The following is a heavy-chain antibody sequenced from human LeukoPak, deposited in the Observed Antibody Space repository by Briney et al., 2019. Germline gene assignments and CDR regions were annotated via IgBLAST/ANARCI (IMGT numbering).Heavy chain of an antibody. CDR2: IYYSGST. V-gene: IGHV4-59*01. J-gene: IGHJ5*02. CDR1: GGSISSYY. Sequence: LETLSLTCTVSGGSISSYYWSWIRQPPGKGLEWIGYIYYSGSTNYNPSLKSRVTISVDTSKNQFSLKLSSVTAADTAVYYCARDLTPLEWSGGWFDPWGQGTLVTVSS. CDR3: ARDLTPLEWSGGWFDP. D-gene: IGHD3-3*01.